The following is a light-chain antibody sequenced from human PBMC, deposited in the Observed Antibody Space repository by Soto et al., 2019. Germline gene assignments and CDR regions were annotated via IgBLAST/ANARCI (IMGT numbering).Light chain of an antibody. J-gene: IGKJ5*01. V-gene: IGKV3-15*01. CDR3: QQYNNWPLT. Sequence: EIVMTQSPATLSVSPGERATLSCRASQSVSRNLAWYQQKPGQAPRLLIYGASSRATGIPVRFSGSGSGTEFTLTISSLQSEDFAVYYCQQYNNWPLTFGQGTRLEI. CDR2: GAS. CDR1: QSVSRN.